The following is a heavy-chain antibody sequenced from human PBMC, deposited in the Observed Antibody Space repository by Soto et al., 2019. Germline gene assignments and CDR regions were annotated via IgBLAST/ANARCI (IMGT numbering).Heavy chain of an antibody. V-gene: IGHV3-33*01. D-gene: IGHD5-12*01. CDR2: IWYDGSNK. CDR1: GFTFSSYG. Sequence: QPGGSLRLSCAASGFTFSSYGMHWVRQAPGKGLEWVAVIWYDGSNKYYADSVKGRFTISRDNSKNTLYLQMNSLRAEDTAVYYCARDGGSGYSETNYYYYYYYMDVWGKGTTVTVSS. CDR3: ARDGGSGYSETNYYYYYYYMDV. J-gene: IGHJ6*03.